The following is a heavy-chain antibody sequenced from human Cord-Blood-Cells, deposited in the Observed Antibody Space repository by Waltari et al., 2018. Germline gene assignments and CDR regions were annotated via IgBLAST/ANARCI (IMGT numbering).Heavy chain of an antibody. Sequence: EVQLVESGGGLVQPGRSLRLSCAASGFTFDDYAMPWVRPAPGKGLEWVAGISWNSGSIGYADSVKGRFTISRDNAKNSLYLQMNSLRAEDTALYYCAKDGVAGAYYYYYGMDVWGQGTTVTVSS. V-gene: IGHV3-9*01. J-gene: IGHJ6*02. CDR3: AKDGVAGAYYYYYGMDV. D-gene: IGHD3-16*01. CDR1: GFTFDDYA. CDR2: ISWNSGSI.